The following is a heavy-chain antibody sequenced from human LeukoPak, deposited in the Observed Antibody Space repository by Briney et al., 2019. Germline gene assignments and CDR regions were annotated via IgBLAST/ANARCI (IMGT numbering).Heavy chain of an antibody. CDR2: ISSSGSTI. V-gene: IGHV3-11*01. Sequence: GGSLRLSCAASGFTFSDYYMSWLRQAPGKGLEWVSYISSSGSTIYYADSVKGRFTISRDNAKNSLYLQMNSLRAEDTALYYCAKDTGYYYDSSNYFTWGQGTLVTVSP. J-gene: IGHJ5*02. CDR3: AKDTGYYYDSSNYFT. D-gene: IGHD3-22*01. CDR1: GFTFSDYY.